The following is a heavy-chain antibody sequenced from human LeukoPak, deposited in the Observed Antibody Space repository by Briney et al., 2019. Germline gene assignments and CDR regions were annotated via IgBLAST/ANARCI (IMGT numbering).Heavy chain of an antibody. Sequence: PGGSLRLSCAASGFTFSSYSMNWVRQAPGKGLEWVSYISSSSSTIYYADSVKGRFTISRDNAKNSLYLQMNSLRAEDTAVYYCARDRDSVWYNFDYWGQGTLVTVSS. CDR2: ISSSSSTI. V-gene: IGHV3-48*01. CDR1: GFTFSSYS. D-gene: IGHD6-19*01. J-gene: IGHJ4*02. CDR3: ARDRDSVWYNFDY.